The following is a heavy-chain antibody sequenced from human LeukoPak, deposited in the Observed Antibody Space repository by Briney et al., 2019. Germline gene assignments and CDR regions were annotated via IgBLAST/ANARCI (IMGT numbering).Heavy chain of an antibody. CDR3: ARKAPGNYFDY. CDR2: INPSGGST. J-gene: IGHJ4*02. CDR1: GYTFTSYG. Sequence: GASVKVSCKASGYTFTSYGISWVRQAPGQGLEWMGIINPSGGSTSYAQKFQGRVTMTRDTSTSTVYMELSSLRSEDTAVYYCARKAPGNYFDYWGQGTLVTVSS. V-gene: IGHV1-46*01.